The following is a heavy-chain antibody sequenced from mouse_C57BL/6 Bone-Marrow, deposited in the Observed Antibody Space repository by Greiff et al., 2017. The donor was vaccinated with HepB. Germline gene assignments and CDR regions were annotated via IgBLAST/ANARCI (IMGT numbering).Heavy chain of an antibody. J-gene: IGHJ1*03. CDR2: SRNKANDYTT. V-gene: IGHV7-1*01. Sequence: EVKLVESGGGLVQSGRSLRLSCATSGFTFSDFYMEWVRQAPGKGLEWIAASRNKANDYTTEYSASVKGRFIVSRDTSQSILYLQMNALRAEDTAMYYCARDAPGYFDVWGTGTTVTVSS. CDR3: ARDAPGYFDV. CDR1: GFTFSDFY.